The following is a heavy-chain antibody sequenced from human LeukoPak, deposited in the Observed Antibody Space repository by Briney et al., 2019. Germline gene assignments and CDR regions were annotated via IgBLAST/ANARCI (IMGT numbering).Heavy chain of an antibody. V-gene: IGHV3-23*01. D-gene: IGHD2-2*01. Sequence: AGGSLRLSCAASGFTFSSYVMNWVRQASGKGLEWVSAISASGGSTYYADSVKGRFTISRDNSKNTLYLQMNSLRAEDTAVYYCAKDSPVPADAFDIWGQGTMVTVSS. CDR3: AKDSPVPADAFDI. J-gene: IGHJ3*02. CDR1: GFTFSSYV. CDR2: ISASGGST.